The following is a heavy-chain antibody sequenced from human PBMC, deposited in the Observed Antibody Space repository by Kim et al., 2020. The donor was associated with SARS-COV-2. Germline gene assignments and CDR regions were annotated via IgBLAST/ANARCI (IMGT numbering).Heavy chain of an antibody. CDR1: GGSFSGYY. J-gene: IGHJ6*03. V-gene: IGHV4-34*01. CDR2: INHSGST. CDR3: SCGKQDIVVGVAVYYYFY. D-gene: IGHD2-15*01. Sequence: SETLSLTCAVYGGSFSGYYWSWIRQPPGKGLEWIGEINHSGSTNYNPSLNRRVTISVDTSKNQYSLTLSSVTAADTAVYYCSCGKQDIVVGVAVYYYFY.